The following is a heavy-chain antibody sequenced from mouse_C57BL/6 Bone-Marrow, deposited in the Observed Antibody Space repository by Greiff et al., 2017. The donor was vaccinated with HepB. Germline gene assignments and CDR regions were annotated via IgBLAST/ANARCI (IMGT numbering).Heavy chain of an antibody. CDR2: ITPNYGTT. J-gene: IGHJ2*01. V-gene: IGHV1-39*01. CDR3: ASYYGSIFDY. D-gene: IGHD1-1*01. CDR1: GYSFTDYN. Sequence: EVKLVASGPELVKPGASVKISCKASGYSFTDYNMNWVKQSNGKNLAWIGVITPNYGTTSYNQKFKDKATLTVDQSSSTAYMQLNSLTSEDSAVYYCASYYGSIFDYWGQGTTLTVSS.